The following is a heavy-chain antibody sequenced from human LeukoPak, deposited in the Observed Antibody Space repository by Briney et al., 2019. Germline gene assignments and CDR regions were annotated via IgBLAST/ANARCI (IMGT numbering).Heavy chain of an antibody. CDR2: ISGSSVTT. V-gene: IGHV3-23*01. Sequence: PGGSLRLSCAASGLIVSSNYMSWVRQAPGKGLEWVSSISGSSVTTSYADSLKGRFSISRDNSKNTLYLQMNSLRAEDTAVYYCAKRDTTGLYYFDYWGQGTMVTVSS. CDR1: GLIVSSNY. D-gene: IGHD2-8*01. J-gene: IGHJ4*02. CDR3: AKRDTTGLYYFDY.